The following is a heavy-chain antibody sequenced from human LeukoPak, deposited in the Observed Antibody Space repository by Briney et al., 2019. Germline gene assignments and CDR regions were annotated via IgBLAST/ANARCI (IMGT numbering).Heavy chain of an antibody. CDR2: ISGGADPI. Sequence: GGSHRLSCVASGFSLISYSINWVRQAPGKGLEWVSYISGGADPIYYADSVKGRFTISRDIGKNSLYLQMNSLRVEDTAVYYCARDRRYSDSGYFYYDYWGQGALVTVSS. CDR1: GFSLISYS. V-gene: IGHV3-48*01. D-gene: IGHD3-22*01. J-gene: IGHJ4*02. CDR3: ARDRRYSDSGYFYYDY.